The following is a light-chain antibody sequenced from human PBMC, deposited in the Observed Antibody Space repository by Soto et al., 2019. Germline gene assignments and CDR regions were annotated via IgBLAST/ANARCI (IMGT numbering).Light chain of an antibody. J-gene: IGLJ1*01. CDR3: TSYTSSGTYV. Sequence: QSALTQPASVSGSPGQSITISCTGTSSDVGGYNYVSWVSWYQNHPGKAPKLMIFEVSNRPSGVSNRFSGSKSGNTASLTISGLQAEDEADYYCTSYTSSGTYVFGTGTKLTVL. CDR2: EVS. V-gene: IGLV2-14*01. CDR1: SSDVGGYNY.